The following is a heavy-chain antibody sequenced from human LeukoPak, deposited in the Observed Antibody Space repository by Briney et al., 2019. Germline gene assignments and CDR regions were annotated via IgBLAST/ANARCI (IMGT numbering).Heavy chain of an antibody. J-gene: IGHJ4*02. V-gene: IGHV1-8*01. D-gene: IGHD4-23*01. CDR3: ARSPQDHGGNCFNH. CDR1: VYAFTTYD. CDR2: INPGNGAT. Sequence: GASVAVSCKSSVYAFTTYDINWVRQAPGQGLEWMAWINPGNGATGYAQTFQDRITVTSDTSTDTVYMELASLTSNDTATYYCARSPQDHGGNCFNHWGLGSLVTVSS.